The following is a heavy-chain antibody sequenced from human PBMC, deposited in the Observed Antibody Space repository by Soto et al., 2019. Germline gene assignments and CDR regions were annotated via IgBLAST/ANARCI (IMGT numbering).Heavy chain of an antibody. CDR3: ARDWILGHPDYFDY. Sequence: SETLSLTCTVSGGSISSSSYYWGWIRQPPGKGLEWIGSIYYSGSTYYNPSLKSRVTISVDTSKNQFSLKLSSVTAADTAMYYCARDWILGHPDYFDYWGQGTLVTVSS. J-gene: IGHJ4*02. CDR2: IYYSGST. D-gene: IGHD1-26*01. V-gene: IGHV4-39*02. CDR1: GGSISSSSYY.